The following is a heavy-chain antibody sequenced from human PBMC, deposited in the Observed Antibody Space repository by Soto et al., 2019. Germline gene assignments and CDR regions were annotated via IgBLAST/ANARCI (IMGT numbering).Heavy chain of an antibody. CDR1: GGSISSYY. D-gene: IGHD6-19*01. CDR2: SYYSGST. CDR3: ASLGGSGWYLEY. Sequence: PSETLSLTCTVSGGSISSYYWSWIRQPPGKGQEWIGYSYYSGSTNYNPSLKSRVTISVDTYKNQFSLKLSCVTAADTAVYYFASLGGSGWYLEYWGQRALVTVSS. J-gene: IGHJ4*02. V-gene: IGHV4-59*12.